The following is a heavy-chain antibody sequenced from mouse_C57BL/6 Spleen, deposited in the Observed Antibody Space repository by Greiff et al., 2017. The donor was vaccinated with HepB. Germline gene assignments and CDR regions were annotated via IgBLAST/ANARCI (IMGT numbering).Heavy chain of an antibody. V-gene: IGHV1-22*01. Sequence: EVQLQQSGPELVKPGASVKMSCKASGYTFTDYNMHWVKQSHGKSLEWIGYINPNNGGTSYNQKFKGKATLTVNKSSSTAYMELRSLTSEDSAVYYCARSTMFTRTWFAYWGQGTLVTVSA. CDR1: GYTFTDYN. D-gene: IGHD2-2*01. CDR3: ARSTMFTRTWFAY. J-gene: IGHJ3*01. CDR2: INPNNGGT.